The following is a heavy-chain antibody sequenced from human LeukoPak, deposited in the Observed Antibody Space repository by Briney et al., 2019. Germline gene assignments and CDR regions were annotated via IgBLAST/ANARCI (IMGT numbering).Heavy chain of an antibody. CDR3: ARHHDSSGYYAPIDY. D-gene: IGHD3-22*01. CDR1: GYSFTSYW. V-gene: IGHV5-51*01. J-gene: IGHJ4*02. Sequence: GEPLKISCKGSGYSFTSYWIGWVRQMPGKGLEWMGIIYPGDSDTRYSPSFQGQVTISADKSISTAYLQWSSLKASDTAMYYFARHHDSSGYYAPIDYWGQGTLVTVSS. CDR2: IYPGDSDT.